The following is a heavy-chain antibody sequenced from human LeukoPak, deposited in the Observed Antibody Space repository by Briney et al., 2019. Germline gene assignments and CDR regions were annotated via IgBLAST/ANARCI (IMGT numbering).Heavy chain of an antibody. V-gene: IGHV4-59*08. CDR1: GGSFSGYY. J-gene: IGHJ6*02. D-gene: IGHD3/OR15-3a*01. Sequence: SETLSLTCAVYGGSFSGYYWSWIRQPPGKGLEWIGYIYYSGSTNYNPSLKSRVTISVDTSKNQFSLKLSSVTAADTAVYYCARFEFCPGAPAYYYYGMDVWGQGTTVTVSS. CDR2: IYYSGST. CDR3: ARFEFCPGAPAYYYYGMDV.